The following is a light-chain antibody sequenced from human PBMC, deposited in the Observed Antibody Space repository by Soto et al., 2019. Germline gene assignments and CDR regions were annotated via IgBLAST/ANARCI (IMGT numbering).Light chain of an antibody. Sequence: QSVLTQPPSVSGAPGQRVTISCTGSSSNIGAGYDVHWYQQPPGTAPKLLIYGNSNRPSGVPDRFSGSKSGTSASLAITGLQAEDEADYYCQSYDSSLSLFGTGTKVTVL. V-gene: IGLV1-40*01. CDR3: QSYDSSLSL. J-gene: IGLJ1*01. CDR2: GNS. CDR1: SSNIGAGYD.